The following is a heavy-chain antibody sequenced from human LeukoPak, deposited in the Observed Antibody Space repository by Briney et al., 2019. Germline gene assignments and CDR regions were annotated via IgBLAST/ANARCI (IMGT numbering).Heavy chain of an antibody. CDR2: ISWNSGNI. V-gene: IGHV3-9*01. CDR1: VFTFDDYS. J-gene: IGHJ4*02. CDR3: VKHTYAESSGYDS. Sequence: GGSLRLSCAASVFTFDDYSMYWVRQGPGKGLEWVAGISWNSGNIGYADSVKGRFTISRDNANNSLFLLMKNVRAEDTALYYCVKHTYAESSGYDSWGQGTLVTVSS. D-gene: IGHD3-22*01.